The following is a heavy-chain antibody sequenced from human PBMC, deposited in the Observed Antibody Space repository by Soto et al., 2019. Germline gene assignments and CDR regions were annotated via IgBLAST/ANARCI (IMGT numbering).Heavy chain of an antibody. J-gene: IGHJ4*02. CDR2: VSYDGSNK. Sequence: QVQLVESGGGVVQPGASLTLSCEASGFTFRNYGMHWVRQAPGKGLEWVAVVSYDGSNKLYAGSVKGRFTISRDNSKNTLFLQINSLRDEDTAVYFCAKDQKITALSDFDSWGQGTLVTLSS. D-gene: IGHD3-16*01. V-gene: IGHV3-30*18. CDR3: AKDQKITALSDFDS. CDR1: GFTFRNYG.